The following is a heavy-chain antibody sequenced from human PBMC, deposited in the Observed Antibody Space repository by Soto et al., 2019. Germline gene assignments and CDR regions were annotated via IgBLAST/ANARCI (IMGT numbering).Heavy chain of an antibody. D-gene: IGHD6-13*01. J-gene: IGHJ1*01. CDR3: AGNRAASGGGEYFQD. CDR2: IYISGTT. CDR1: GFTVSSNY. V-gene: IGHV3-66*01. Sequence: EVQLVESGGGLVQPGGSLRLSCAASGFTVSSNYISWVRQAPGKGLEWVSTIYISGTTYYADSVKGRFTISRDHSKNTLYLQMNSLRAEDTAVFYCAGNRAASGGGEYFQDWGQGTPGHRLL.